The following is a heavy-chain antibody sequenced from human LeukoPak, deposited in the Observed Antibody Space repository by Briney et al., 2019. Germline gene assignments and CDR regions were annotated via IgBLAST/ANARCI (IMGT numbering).Heavy chain of an antibody. CDR3: AREIVWATSIDY. Sequence: PGGSLRLSCAASGFTFSSYSMNWVRQAPGKGLEWVSSISSSSSYIYYADSVKGRFTISRDNAKNSLYLQMNSLRAEDTAVYYCAREIVWATSIDYWGQGTLVTVSS. D-gene: IGHD2-8*01. CDR1: GFTFSSYS. J-gene: IGHJ4*02. CDR2: ISSSSSYI. V-gene: IGHV3-21*01.